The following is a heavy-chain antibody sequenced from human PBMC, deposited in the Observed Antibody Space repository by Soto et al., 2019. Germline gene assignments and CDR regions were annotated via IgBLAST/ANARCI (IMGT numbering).Heavy chain of an antibody. CDR1: GFTFSSYA. CDR2: ISGSGGST. CDR3: AKSGRGGDYYFDY. Sequence: EVQLLESGGGLVQPGGSLRLSCAASGFTFSSYAMSWVRQAPGKGLEWVSAISGSGGSTYYADSVKGRFTISRDKSKNTLYLQMNSLRAEDTAVYYCAKSGRGGDYYFDYWGQGTLVTVSS. D-gene: IGHD2-15*01. J-gene: IGHJ4*02. V-gene: IGHV3-23*01.